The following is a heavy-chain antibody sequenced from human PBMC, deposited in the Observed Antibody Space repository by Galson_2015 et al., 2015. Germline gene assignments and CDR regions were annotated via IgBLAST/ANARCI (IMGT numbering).Heavy chain of an antibody. V-gene: IGHV3-30*06. D-gene: IGHD6-13*01. Sequence: SLRLSCAASRFTFRSYGMHWVRQAPGKGLEWVAVISSDGSDKYYADSVKGRFTISRDNSKNTLYLQMNSLRPVDTAMYYCARDVAAAGRTKYYYYGMDV. CDR3: ARDVAAAGRTKYYYYGMDV. CDR1: RFTFRSYG. J-gene: IGHJ6*01. CDR2: ISSDGSDK.